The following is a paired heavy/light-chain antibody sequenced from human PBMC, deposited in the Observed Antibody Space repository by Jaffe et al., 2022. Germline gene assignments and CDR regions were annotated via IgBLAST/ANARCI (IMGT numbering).Light chain of an antibody. V-gene: IGKV4-1*01. CDR1: QSVLYSYNNKDY. J-gene: IGKJ1*01. Sequence: DIVMTQSPDSLSVSLGERATINCKSSQSVLYSYNNKDYLAWFQHKPGQPPKLLIYWASTRESGVPDRFSGVGSGTDFTLTISSLQAEDAAVYYCQQYRSAPRTFGQGTKVEIK. CDR2: WAS. CDR3: QQYRSAPRT.
Heavy chain of an antibody. D-gene: IGHD3-16*01. J-gene: IGHJ4*02. CDR2: IDSKSGGT. CDR3: SRGESPGGANDY. Sequence: QVHLVQSGVEVKKPGASVKVSCKASGYTFSDYFIHWVRQAPGQGLEWMGRIDSKSGGTIYTQNFQGRVSMTRDTSITTAYMELTSLTSDDTAVYFCSRGESPGGANDYWGQGTLVTVSS. V-gene: IGHV1-2*06. CDR1: GYTFSDYF.